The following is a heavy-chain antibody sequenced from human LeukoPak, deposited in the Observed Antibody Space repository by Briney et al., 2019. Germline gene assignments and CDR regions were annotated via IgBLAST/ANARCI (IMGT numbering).Heavy chain of an antibody. CDR2: ISSSSSSYK. CDR1: GFTFSSYS. V-gene: IGHV3-21*04. CDR3: ARGGGLDV. D-gene: IGHD3-16*01. Sequence: GGSLRLSCAASGFTFSSYSMNWVRQAPGKGLEWVSSISSSSSSYKYYADSVKGRFTISRDNAKNSLYLQMSNLRAEDTAVYFCARGGGLDVWGQGATVTVSS. J-gene: IGHJ6*02.